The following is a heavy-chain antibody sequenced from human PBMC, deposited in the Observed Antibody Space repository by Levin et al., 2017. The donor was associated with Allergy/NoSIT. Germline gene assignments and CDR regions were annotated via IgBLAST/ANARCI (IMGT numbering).Heavy chain of an antibody. V-gene: IGHV4-39*02. D-gene: IGHD3-3*01. CDR3: ARSSSLEWFDP. CDR2: IYYTGSS. Sequence: GSLRLSFPFSFFSLLLPPSSFFFLLPPPGKGLEWIGSIYYTGSSHYNPSLQSRVTISVDTSKDHFSLNLSSVTAADTAVYYCARSSSLEWFDPWGQGTLVTVSS. CDR1: FFSLLLPPSS. J-gene: IGHJ5*02.